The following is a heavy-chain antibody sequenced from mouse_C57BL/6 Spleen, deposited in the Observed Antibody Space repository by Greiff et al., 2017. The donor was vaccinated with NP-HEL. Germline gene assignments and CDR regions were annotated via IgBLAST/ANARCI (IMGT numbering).Heavy chain of an antibody. Sequence: EVKLQESGPVLVKPGASVKMSCKASGYTFTDYYMNWVKQSHGQSLEWIGVINPYNGGTSYNQKFKGTATLTVDKSSSTAYMELNSLTSEDSAVYYCARDDYDVAMDYWGQGTSVTVSS. CDR2: INPYNGGT. D-gene: IGHD2-4*01. V-gene: IGHV1-19*01. CDR1: GYTFTDYY. J-gene: IGHJ4*01. CDR3: ARDDYDVAMDY.